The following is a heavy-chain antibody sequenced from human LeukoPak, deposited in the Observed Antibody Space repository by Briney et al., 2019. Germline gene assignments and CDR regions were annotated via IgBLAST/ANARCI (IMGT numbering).Heavy chain of an antibody. CDR1: GGSISSYY. V-gene: IGHV4-4*07. D-gene: IGHD3-10*01. J-gene: IGHJ3*02. Sequence: SETLSLTCTVPGGSISSYYWSWIRQPAGKGLEWIGRIYTSGSTNYNPSLKSRVTMSVDTSKNQFSLKLSSVTAADTAVYYCAREGVRGSDAFDIRGQGTMVTVSS. CDR2: IYTSGST. CDR3: AREGVRGSDAFDI.